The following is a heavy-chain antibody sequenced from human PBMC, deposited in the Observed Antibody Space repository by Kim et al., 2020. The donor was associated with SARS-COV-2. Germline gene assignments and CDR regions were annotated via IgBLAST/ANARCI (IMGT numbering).Heavy chain of an antibody. Sequence: GGSLRLSCAASGFTFSSYAMHWVRQAPGKGLEWVAVISYDGSNKYYADSVKGRFTISRDNSKNTLYLQMNSLRAEDTGVYYCARMGITMVRGVISDAFDIWGQGTMVTVSS. V-gene: IGHV3-30*04. CDR3: ARMGITMVRGVISDAFDI. D-gene: IGHD3-10*01. CDR2: ISYDGSNK. J-gene: IGHJ3*02. CDR1: GFTFSSYA.